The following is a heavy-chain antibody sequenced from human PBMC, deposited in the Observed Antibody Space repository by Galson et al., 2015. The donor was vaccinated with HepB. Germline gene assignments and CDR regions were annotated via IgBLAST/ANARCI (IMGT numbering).Heavy chain of an antibody. J-gene: IGHJ6*03. CDR3: ARDRVVPAASYGGYYYMDV. CDR2: IIPIFGTA. CDR1: GGTFSSYA. Sequence: SVKVSCKASGGTFSSYAISWVRQAPGQGLEWMGGIIPIFGTANYAQKFQGRVTITADESTSTAYMELSSLRSEDTAVYYCARDRVVPAASYGGYYYMDVWGKGTTVTVSS. V-gene: IGHV1-69*13. D-gene: IGHD2-2*01.